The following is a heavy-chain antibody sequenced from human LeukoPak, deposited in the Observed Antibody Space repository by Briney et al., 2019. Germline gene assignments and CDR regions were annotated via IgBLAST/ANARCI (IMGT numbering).Heavy chain of an antibody. V-gene: IGHV1-69*13. CDR1: GGTFSSYA. J-gene: IGHJ6*03. CDR3: ASRVAAPGDYYYYYMDV. Sequence: SVKVSCKASGGTFSSYAISWVRQAPGQGLEWMGGIMPMFGTAKYVQKFQGRVTITADESTSTAYMELSSLRSEDTAVYYCASRVAAPGDYYYYYMDVWGKGTTVTISS. D-gene: IGHD6-19*01. CDR2: IMPMFGTA.